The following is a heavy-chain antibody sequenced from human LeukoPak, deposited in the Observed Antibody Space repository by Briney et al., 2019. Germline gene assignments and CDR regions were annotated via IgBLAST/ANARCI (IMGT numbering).Heavy chain of an antibody. J-gene: IGHJ4*02. D-gene: IGHD5-18*01. V-gene: IGHV1-2*06. CDR3: AREPFRYSYGPAGY. CDR1: GYTFTGYY. CDR2: INPNSGGT. Sequence: ASAKVSCKASGYTFTGYYMHWVRQAPGQGLEWMGRINPNSGGTNYAQKFQGRVTMTRDTSISTAYMELSRLRSDDTAVYYCAREPFRYSYGPAGYWGQGTLVTVSS.